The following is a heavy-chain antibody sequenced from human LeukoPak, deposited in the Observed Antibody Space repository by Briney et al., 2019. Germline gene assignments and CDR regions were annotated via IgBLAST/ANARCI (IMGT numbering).Heavy chain of an antibody. CDR1: GDSFTRSTKY. CDR3: ARLPGLISSYIDI. Sequence: SETLSLSCTDSGDSFTRSTKYWGWVRQTPREGLEWLATMYHRGAKYFNPSLESRVTMSIDGNRSSQKLRSVTAADSGVYYCARLPGLISSYIDIWGRGALVTVSS. CDR2: MYHRGAK. J-gene: IGHJ4*02. D-gene: IGHD3-10*01. V-gene: IGHV4-39*02.